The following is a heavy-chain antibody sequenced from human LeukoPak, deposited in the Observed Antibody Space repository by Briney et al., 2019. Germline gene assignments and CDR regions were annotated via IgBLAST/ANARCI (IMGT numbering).Heavy chain of an antibody. V-gene: IGHV4-34*01. D-gene: IGHD5-12*01. Sequence: SETLSLTCAVYGGSLSGYYWSWIRQPPGKGLEWIGEINHSGSTNYNPSLKSRVTISVDTSKNQFSLKLSSVTAADTAVYYCARVAGWLRFYYYYYMDVWGKGTTVTVSS. CDR1: GGSLSGYY. CDR3: ARVAGWLRFYYYYYMDV. CDR2: INHSGST. J-gene: IGHJ6*03.